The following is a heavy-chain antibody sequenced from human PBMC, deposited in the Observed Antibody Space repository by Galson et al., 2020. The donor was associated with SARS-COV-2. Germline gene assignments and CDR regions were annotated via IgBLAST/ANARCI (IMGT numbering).Heavy chain of an antibody. CDR2: ISGSGGST. V-gene: IGHV3-23*01. J-gene: IGHJ4*02. D-gene: IGHD7-27*01. CDR3: AKVGTLGIGDFDY. CDR1: GFTFSSYA. Sequence: LSLTCAASGFTFSSYAMSWVRQAPGKGLECVSAISGSGGSTYYADSVKGRFTISRDNSKNTLYLQMNRLRAEATAVYYCAKVGTLGIGDFDYWGQGTLVTVCS.